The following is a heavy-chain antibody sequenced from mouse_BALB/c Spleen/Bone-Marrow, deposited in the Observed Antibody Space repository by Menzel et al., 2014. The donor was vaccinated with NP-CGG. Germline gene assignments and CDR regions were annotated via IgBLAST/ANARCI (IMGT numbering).Heavy chain of an antibody. CDR1: GYTFTDYA. V-gene: IGHV1S137*01. Sequence: VQRVESGAALVRPGVSVKISCKGSGYTFTDYAIHWVKQSHAKSLEWIGLISGYYGDAIYNQKFKGKATMTVDKSSSTAYMDLARLTSEDSAIYYCARSGKVRNAMDYWGQGTSVTVSS. D-gene: IGHD2-14*01. CDR3: ARSGKVRNAMDY. J-gene: IGHJ4*01. CDR2: ISGYYGDA.